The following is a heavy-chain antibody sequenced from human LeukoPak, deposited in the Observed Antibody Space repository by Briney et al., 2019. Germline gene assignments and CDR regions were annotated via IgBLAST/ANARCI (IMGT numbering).Heavy chain of an antibody. V-gene: IGHV3-7*01. D-gene: IGHD3-10*01. Sequence: GGSLRLSCAASGFTFSSYWMSWVRQAPGKGLEWVANIRQDGSEKYYVDSVKGRFTISRDNAKNSLYLQMNSLRAEDTAVYYCARSPSGWQYYFDYWGQGTLVTVSS. CDR3: ARSPSGWQYYFDY. CDR1: GFTFSSYW. CDR2: IRQDGSEK. J-gene: IGHJ4*02.